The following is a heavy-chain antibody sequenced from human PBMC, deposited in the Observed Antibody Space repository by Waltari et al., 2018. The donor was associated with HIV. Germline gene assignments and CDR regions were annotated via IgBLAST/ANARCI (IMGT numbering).Heavy chain of an antibody. Sequence: QVQLVESGGGVVQPGGSLSLSCVVSGFTFSPFAFHWGRQAPGKGLEWVALISYGGRNKVYADSVKGRFTISRDNSKNTLYLQMNSLRAEDTAVYYCARDGHFYDSRPLDHWGQGTLVTVSS. CDR1: GFTFSPFA. J-gene: IGHJ4*02. CDR2: ISYGGRNK. V-gene: IGHV3-30*04. CDR3: ARDGHFYDSRPLDH. D-gene: IGHD3-22*01.